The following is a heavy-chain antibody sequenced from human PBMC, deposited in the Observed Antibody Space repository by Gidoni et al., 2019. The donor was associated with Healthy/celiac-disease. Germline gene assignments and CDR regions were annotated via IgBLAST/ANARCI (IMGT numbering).Heavy chain of an antibody. J-gene: IGHJ6*02. D-gene: IGHD6-19*01. V-gene: IGHV1-18*01. CDR1: GYTFTSYG. CDR2: ISAYNGNT. Sequence: QVQLVQSGAEVKKPGASVKVSCKASGYTFTSYGISWVRQAPGQGLEWMGWISAYNGNTNYAQKLQGRVTMTTDTSTSTAYMELRSLRSDDTAVYYCARDRADSSGWYYYYYYGMDVWGQGTTVTVSS. CDR3: ARDRADSSGWYYYYYYGMDV.